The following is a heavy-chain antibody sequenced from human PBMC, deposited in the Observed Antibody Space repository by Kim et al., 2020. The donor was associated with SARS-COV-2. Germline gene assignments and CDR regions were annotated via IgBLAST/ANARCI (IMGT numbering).Heavy chain of an antibody. CDR3: ARFDDSNGYYLYYFDY. V-gene: IGHV3-23*01. J-gene: IGHJ4*02. CDR2: ISGSGRTT. CDR1: GFTFSNYA. D-gene: IGHD3-22*01. Sequence: GGSLRLSCAASGFTFSNYALSWVRQAPGKGLEWVSAISGSGRTTYSADSVRGRFTISRDSSKNTVYLQMNSLRAEDTAIYYCARFDDSNGYYLYYFDYWGQGTLVTVSS.